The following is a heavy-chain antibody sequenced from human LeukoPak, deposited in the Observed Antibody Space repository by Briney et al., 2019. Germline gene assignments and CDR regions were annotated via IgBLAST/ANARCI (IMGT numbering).Heavy chain of an antibody. D-gene: IGHD2-15*01. V-gene: IGHV1-2*02. J-gene: IGHJ4*02. CDR1: GYTFTGYY. Sequence: ASVKVSCKASGYTFTGYYMHWVRQAPGQGLEWMGWINPNSGGTNYAQKFQGRVTMNRDSSISTASMELSRLRSDDTAVYYCARRGCSGGSCYYRFDYWGQGTLVTVSS. CDR3: ARRGCSGGSCYYRFDY. CDR2: INPNSGGT.